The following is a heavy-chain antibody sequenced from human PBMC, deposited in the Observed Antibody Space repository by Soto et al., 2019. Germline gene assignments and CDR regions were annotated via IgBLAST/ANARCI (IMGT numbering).Heavy chain of an antibody. Sequence: GGSLRLSCAASGFTFSSYAMSWVRQAPGKGLEWVSAISGSGGSTYYADSVKGRFTISRDNSKNTLYLQMNSLRAEDTAVYYCAKDFGITMIVVVITYFDYWGQGTLVTV. J-gene: IGHJ4*02. D-gene: IGHD3-22*01. CDR2: ISGSGGST. CDR3: AKDFGITMIVVVITYFDY. CDR1: GFTFSSYA. V-gene: IGHV3-23*01.